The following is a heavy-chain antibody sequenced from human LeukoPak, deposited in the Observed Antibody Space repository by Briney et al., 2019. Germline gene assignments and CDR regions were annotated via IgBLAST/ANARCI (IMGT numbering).Heavy chain of an antibody. V-gene: IGHV3-21*01. D-gene: IGHD5-24*01. CDR2: ISSSRSYI. CDR3: ARGPLGGDNSAWFDP. Sequence: GGSLRLSCAASGFTFRDYIMNWVRQAPGKGLEWVSLISSSRSYIYYADSVKGRFTISRDNAKNSLYLQMNSLRVEDTAVYYCARGPLGGDNSAWFDPWSQGTLVTVSA. CDR1: GFTFRDYI. J-gene: IGHJ5*02.